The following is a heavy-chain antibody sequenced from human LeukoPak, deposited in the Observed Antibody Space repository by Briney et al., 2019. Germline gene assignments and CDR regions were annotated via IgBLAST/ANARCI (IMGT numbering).Heavy chain of an antibody. D-gene: IGHD2-2*01. J-gene: IGHJ5*02. V-gene: IGHV7-4-1*02. CDR3: ARDMYFGRISARPPEYCSSTSCYLNWFDP. CDR2: INTNTGNP. CDR1: GYTFTSYA. Sequence: GASVKVSFTASGYTFTSYAMNWVRQAPGQGLEWMGWINTNTGNPTYAQGFTGRFVFSLDTPVSAAYLQISSLKAEDTAVYYCARDMYFGRISARPPEYCSSTSCYLNWFDPWGQGTLVTVSS.